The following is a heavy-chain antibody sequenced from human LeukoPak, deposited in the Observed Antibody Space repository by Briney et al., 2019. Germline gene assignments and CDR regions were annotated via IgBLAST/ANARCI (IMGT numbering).Heavy chain of an antibody. D-gene: IGHD3-3*01. CDR1: GFTFSSYW. V-gene: IGHV3-74*01. J-gene: IGHJ4*02. CDR3: ARGIPRIDFPDY. Sequence: PGGSLRLSCAASGFTFSSYWMHWVRQAPGKGLVWVSRINSDGSSTSYADSVKGRFTISRDNAKNTLYLQMNSLRAEDTAVYYCARGIPRIDFPDYWGQGTLVTVSS. CDR2: INSDGSST.